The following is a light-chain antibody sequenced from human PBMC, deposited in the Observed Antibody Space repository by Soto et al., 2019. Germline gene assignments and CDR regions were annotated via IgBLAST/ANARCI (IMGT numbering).Light chain of an antibody. V-gene: IGKV3-11*01. CDR2: DAS. CDR1: QSVGSS. CDR3: QQRSNWART. Sequence: EIVLTQSPATLSLSPGERGSLSCRASQSVGSSLAWYQQKPGQAPRLLIYDASNRATGIPARFSGSGSGTDFTLTISRLEPEDFAVYYCQQRSNWARTFGQGTKVEIK. J-gene: IGKJ1*01.